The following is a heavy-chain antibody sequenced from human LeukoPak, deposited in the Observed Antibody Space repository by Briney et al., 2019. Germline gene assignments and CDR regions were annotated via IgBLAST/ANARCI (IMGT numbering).Heavy chain of an antibody. CDR2: IWYDGSNK. Sequence: PGGSLRLSCAASGFTFSSYGMHWVRQAPGKGLEWVAVIWYDGSNKYYADSVKGRFTISRDNSKNTLYLQMNSLRAEDTAVYYCARDKADYAYFDYWGQGTRVTVSS. V-gene: IGHV3-33*01. CDR3: ARDKADYAYFDY. CDR1: GFTFSSYG. J-gene: IGHJ4*02. D-gene: IGHD4-17*01.